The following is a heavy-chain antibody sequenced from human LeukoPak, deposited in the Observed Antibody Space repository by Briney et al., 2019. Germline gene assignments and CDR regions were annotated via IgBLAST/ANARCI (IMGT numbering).Heavy chain of an antibody. CDR1: GGSFSGYY. J-gene: IGHJ3*02. CDR2: INHSGST. V-gene: IGHV4-34*01. D-gene: IGHD1-26*01. CDR3: ARRVATIRYTGSFPARKNAFDI. Sequence: SETLSLTCAVYGGSFSGYYWSWIRQPPGKGLEWIGEINHSGSTNYNPSLKSRVTISADTSKKQFSLKVNSVTAADTAVYYCARRVATIRYTGSFPARKNAFDIWGQGTMITVSS.